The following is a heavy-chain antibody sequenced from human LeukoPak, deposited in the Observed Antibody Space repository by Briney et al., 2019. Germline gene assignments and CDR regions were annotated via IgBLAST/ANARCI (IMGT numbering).Heavy chain of an antibody. CDR2: INHSGST. CDR1: GGSFSGYY. D-gene: IGHD3-10*01. V-gene: IGHV4-34*01. Sequence: PSETLSLTCAVYGGSFSGYYWSWIRQPPGKGLEWIGKINHSGSTNYNPSLKSRVTISVDTSKNQFSLKLSSVTAADTAVYYCARAHITMVRGVIIGNWFDPWGQGTLVTVSS. CDR3: ARAHITMVRGVIIGNWFDP. J-gene: IGHJ5*02.